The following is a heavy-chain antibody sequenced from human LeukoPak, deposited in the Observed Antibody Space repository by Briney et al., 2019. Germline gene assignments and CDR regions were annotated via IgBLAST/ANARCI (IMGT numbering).Heavy chain of an antibody. J-gene: IGHJ4*02. Sequence: ASVKVSCKASGYTFTGYYMHWVRQAPGQGLEWMGWINPNSGGTNYAQKFQGRVTMTRDTSINTAYMELSRLRSDDTAVYYCARADDILTGYYPDYWGQGTLVTVSS. CDR3: ARADDILTGYYPDY. CDR2: INPNSGGT. V-gene: IGHV1-2*02. CDR1: GYTFTGYY. D-gene: IGHD3-9*01.